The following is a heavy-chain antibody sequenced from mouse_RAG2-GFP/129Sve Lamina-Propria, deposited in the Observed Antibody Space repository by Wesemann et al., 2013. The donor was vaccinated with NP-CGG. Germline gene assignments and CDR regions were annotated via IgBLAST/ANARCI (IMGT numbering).Heavy chain of an antibody. D-gene: IGHD1-1*01. V-gene: IGHV5-9*01. Sequence: EVMLVESGGGLVKPGGSLKLSCAASGFTFSSYTMSWVRQTPAKRLEWVATISSGGGNTYYPDSVKGRFTISRDNARNTLYLQMSSLRSEDTAMYYCARHPPYYYDGGFDVWGAGTTVTVSS. CDR1: GFTFSSYT. J-gene: IGHJ1*01. CDR3: ARHPPYYYDGGFDV. CDR2: ISSGGGNT.